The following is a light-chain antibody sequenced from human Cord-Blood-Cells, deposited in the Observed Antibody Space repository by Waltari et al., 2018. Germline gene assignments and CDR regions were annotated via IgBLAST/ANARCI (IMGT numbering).Light chain of an antibody. CDR1: QGISSY. CDR3: QQLNSYPRT. CDR2: AAS. J-gene: IGKJ2*01. V-gene: IGKV1-9*01. Sequence: IQLTQSPSSLSASVGDRVTITCRASQGISSYLAWYQQTPGKAPKLLIYAASTLQSGVPSRFSGSGSGTDFTLTISSLQPEDFATYYCQQLNSYPRTFGQGTKLEIK.